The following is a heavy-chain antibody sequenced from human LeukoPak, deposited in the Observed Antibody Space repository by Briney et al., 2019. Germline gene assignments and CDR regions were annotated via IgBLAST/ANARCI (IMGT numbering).Heavy chain of an antibody. CDR2: ISYDGSNK. D-gene: IGHD3-16*01. Sequence: PGRSLRLSCAASGFTFSSYAMHWVRQAPGKGLEWVAVISYDGSNKYYADSVKGRFTISRDNSKNTLYLQMNSLRAEDTAVYYCARGVAPYYYYYGMDVWGQGTTVTVSS. CDR3: ARGVAPYYYYYGMDV. J-gene: IGHJ6*02. CDR1: GFTFSSYA. V-gene: IGHV3-30*04.